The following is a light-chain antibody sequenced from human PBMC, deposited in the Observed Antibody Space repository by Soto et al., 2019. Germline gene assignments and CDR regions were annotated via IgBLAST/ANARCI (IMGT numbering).Light chain of an antibody. CDR1: QSISNY. J-gene: IGKJ5*01. Sequence: EIVFTQSPATLSLSPGERATLSCLSSQSISNYVAWYQQKPGQAPRLLIYDASDRATGIPGRFSGSGSGTDFTLTIISLEPEDFAVYYCQQHSNWPPITFGQGTRLEIK. V-gene: IGKV3-11*01. CDR2: DAS. CDR3: QQHSNWPPIT.